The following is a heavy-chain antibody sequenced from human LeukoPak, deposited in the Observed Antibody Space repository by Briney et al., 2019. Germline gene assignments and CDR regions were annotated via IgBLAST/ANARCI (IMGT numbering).Heavy chain of an antibody. Sequence: SETLSLTCTVSGGSISSGGHYWSWIRQRPGKGLEWIGYINYSGSTYYNPSLKSRVSISLDTSQNHFSLRLSSVTAADTAVYYCARDEAIFGAGYYYGVDVWGQGTTVTVSS. CDR1: GGSISSGGHY. J-gene: IGHJ6*02. D-gene: IGHD3-3*01. CDR2: INYSGST. CDR3: ARDEAIFGAGYYYGVDV. V-gene: IGHV4-31*03.